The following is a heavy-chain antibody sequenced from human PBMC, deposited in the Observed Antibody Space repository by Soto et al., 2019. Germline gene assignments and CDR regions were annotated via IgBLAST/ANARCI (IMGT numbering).Heavy chain of an antibody. CDR2: ISGSGGST. V-gene: IGHV3-23*01. CDR1: GFTFSSYA. D-gene: IGHD1-7*01. CDR3: AKDWVGELELPGVIMDV. J-gene: IGHJ6*03. Sequence: GGSLRLSCAASGFTFSSYAMSWVRQAPGKGLEWVSAISGSGGSTYYADSVKGRFTISRDNSKNTLYLQMNSLRAEDTAVYYCAKDWVGELELPGVIMDVWGKGTTVTVSS.